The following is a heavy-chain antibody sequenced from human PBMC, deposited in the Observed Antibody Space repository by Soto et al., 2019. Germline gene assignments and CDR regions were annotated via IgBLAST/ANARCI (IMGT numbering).Heavy chain of an antibody. J-gene: IGHJ4*02. CDR2: ISAYNGNT. CDR3: ARYETGTTSDY. CDR1: GYTFTSYG. D-gene: IGHD1-7*01. Sequence: ASVKVSCKASGYTFTSYGISWVRQAPGQGLEWMGWISAYNGNTNYAQKFQGRVTMTRDKSTSTAYMELSSLRSEDTAVYYCARYETGTTSDYWGQGTLVTVSS. V-gene: IGHV1-18*01.